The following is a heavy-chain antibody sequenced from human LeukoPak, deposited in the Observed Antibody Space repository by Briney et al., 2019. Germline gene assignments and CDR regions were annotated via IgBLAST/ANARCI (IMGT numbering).Heavy chain of an antibody. Sequence: PSETLSLTCAVYGGSFSGYYWSWIRQPPGKGLEWIGEINHSGSTNYNPSLKSRVTTSVDTSKNEFSLKLSSVTAADTAVYYCARFITIFGVVIKRVDSWFDPWGQGTLVTVSS. D-gene: IGHD3-3*01. CDR1: GGSFSGYY. V-gene: IGHV4-34*01. J-gene: IGHJ5*02. CDR2: INHSGST. CDR3: ARFITIFGVVIKRVDSWFDP.